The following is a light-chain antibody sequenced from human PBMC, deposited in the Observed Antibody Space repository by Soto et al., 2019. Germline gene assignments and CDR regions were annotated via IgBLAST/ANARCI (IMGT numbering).Light chain of an antibody. Sequence: QSVLTQPTSVSGSPGQSMAISCTGNPTDIGGYEYVSWYQQHPGKAPRLLIHGVRNRPPGISSRFSGSKSGLTASLTISGLQAEDEADYYCSSFTTNRLYVFGPGTKVTVL. CDR1: PTDIGGYEY. CDR2: GVR. V-gene: IGLV2-14*01. CDR3: SSFTTNRLYV. J-gene: IGLJ1*01.